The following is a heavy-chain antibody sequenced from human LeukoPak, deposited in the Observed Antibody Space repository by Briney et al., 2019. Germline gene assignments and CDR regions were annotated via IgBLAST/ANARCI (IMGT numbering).Heavy chain of an antibody. CDR1: GFTFSSYA. V-gene: IGHV3-30-3*01. Sequence: GGSLRLSCAASGFTFSSYAMHWVRQAPGKGLEWVAVISYDGSNKYYADSVKGRFTISRDNSKNTLYLQMNSLRAEDTAVYYCARDKIGSYYYDSSGYYPPLGYWGQGTLVTVSS. J-gene: IGHJ4*02. D-gene: IGHD3-22*01. CDR2: ISYDGSNK. CDR3: ARDKIGSYYYDSSGYYPPLGY.